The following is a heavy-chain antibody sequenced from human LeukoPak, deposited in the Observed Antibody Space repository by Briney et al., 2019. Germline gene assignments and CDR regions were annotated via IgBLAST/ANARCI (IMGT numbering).Heavy chain of an antibody. CDR2: IKQDGSEK. V-gene: IGHV3-7*01. J-gene: IGHJ3*02. CDR1: GFTFSSYW. CDR3: TRRYNYDSSGYYYVRDAFDI. D-gene: IGHD3-22*01. Sequence: GGSLRLSCAVSGFTFSSYWMSWVRQAPGKGLEWVANIKQDGSEKYYVDSVKGRFTISRDNAKNSLYLQMNSLRAEDTAVYYCTRRYNYDSSGYYYVRDAFDIWGQGTMVTVSS.